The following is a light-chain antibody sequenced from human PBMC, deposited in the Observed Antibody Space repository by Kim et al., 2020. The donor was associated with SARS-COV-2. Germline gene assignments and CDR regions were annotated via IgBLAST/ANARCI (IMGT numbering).Light chain of an antibody. CDR3: VQALQTPYT. CDR1: QRLLHSNGYNY. CDR2: LGS. V-gene: IGKV2-28*01. J-gene: IGKJ2*01. Sequence: PSSISCRSSQRLLHSNGYNYFDWYLQKPGQSPQLLIYLGSNRASGVPDRFSGSGSGTDFTLKISRVEAEDVGVYYCVQALQTPYTFGQGTKLEI.